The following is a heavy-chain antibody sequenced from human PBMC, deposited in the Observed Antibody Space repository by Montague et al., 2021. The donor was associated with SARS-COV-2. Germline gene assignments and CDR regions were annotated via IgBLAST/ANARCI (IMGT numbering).Heavy chain of an antibody. D-gene: IGHD3-10*01. CDR1: GASLSTYY. V-gene: IGHV4-59*13. CDR3: ARVFGPYYYGLDV. J-gene: IGHJ6*02. CDR2: IYYTGNT. Sequence: SETLSLTCTVSGASLSTYYWSWIRQPPGKGLECIGYIYYTGNTNYNPSLKSRVTISVDTSKNQFSLKLGSVTAADTAVYYCARVFGPYYYGLDVWGQGTTVTVSS.